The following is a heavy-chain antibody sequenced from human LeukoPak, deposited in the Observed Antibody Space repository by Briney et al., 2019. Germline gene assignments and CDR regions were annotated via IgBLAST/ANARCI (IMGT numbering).Heavy chain of an antibody. CDR1: GYTFTNYG. D-gene: IGHD2-21*01. CDR2: INPNSGGT. Sequence: ASVKVSCKASGYTFTNYGISWVRQAPGQGLEWMGWINPNSGGTNYAQKFQGRVTMTRDTSISTAYMELSRLRSDDTAVYYCARDMGGDYYMDVWGKGTTVTISS. CDR3: ARDMGGDYYMDV. J-gene: IGHJ6*03. V-gene: IGHV1-2*02.